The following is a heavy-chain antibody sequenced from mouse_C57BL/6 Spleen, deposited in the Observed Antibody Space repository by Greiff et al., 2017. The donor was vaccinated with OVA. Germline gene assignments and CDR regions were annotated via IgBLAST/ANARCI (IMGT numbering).Heavy chain of an antibody. Sequence: VQLQQSGPELVQPGASVKIPCKASGYTFTDYNMDWVQQSHGKSLEWIGDINPNNGGTIYNQKFKGKATLTVDKSSSTAYMELRSLTSEDTAVYYCARRIYYGTYDFDYWGQGTTVTVSS. CDR2: INPNNGGT. CDR1: GYTFTDYN. J-gene: IGHJ2*01. D-gene: IGHD2-1*01. V-gene: IGHV1-18*01. CDR3: ARRIYYGTYDFDY.